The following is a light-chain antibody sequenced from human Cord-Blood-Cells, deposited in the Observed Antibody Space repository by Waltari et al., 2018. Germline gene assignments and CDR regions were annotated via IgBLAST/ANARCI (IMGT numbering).Light chain of an antibody. V-gene: IGLV2-11*01. Sequence: QSALTQPRSVSGSPGQSVTISCTGTSSDVRGYNSVSWYQQHPGKAPKLMIYDVSKRPSGVPDRFSGSKSGNTASLTISGLQAEDEADYYCCSYAGSYTWVFGGGTKLTVL. J-gene: IGLJ3*02. CDR1: SSDVRGYNS. CDR2: DVS. CDR3: CSYAGSYTWV.